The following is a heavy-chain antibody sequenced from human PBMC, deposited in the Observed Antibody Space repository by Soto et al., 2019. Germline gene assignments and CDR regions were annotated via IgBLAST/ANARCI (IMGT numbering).Heavy chain of an antibody. CDR3: TKVILSLGTRAIEAFDV. CDR2: INPDNGNT. Sequence: QVQLVQSGAEVRKPGASVNISCRASGFTFSDHLINWVRQVPGQSLEWMGWINPDNGNTKYSQKFKSRDTISKHSSASTIHVEVAELTSEETAVIYCTKVILSLGTRAIEAFDVWGQGTMVPVTS. CDR1: GFTFSDHL. J-gene: IGHJ3*01. D-gene: IGHD2-8*02. V-gene: IGHV1-3*01.